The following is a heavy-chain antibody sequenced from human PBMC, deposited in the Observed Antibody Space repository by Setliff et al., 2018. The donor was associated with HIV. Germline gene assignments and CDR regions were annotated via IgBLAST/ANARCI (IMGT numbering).Heavy chain of an antibody. CDR2: IYTRGNT. V-gene: IGHV4-4*09. J-gene: IGHJ5*02. CDR1: GGSISISD. CDR3: ARRSDWFDP. Sequence: SETLSLTCTVSGGSISISDWSWIRQPPGKGLEWIGCIYTRGNTNYDPSLKSRVTISVDTSKNQFSLKLASVTAADTAVYFCARRSDWFDPWGQGTLVTVSS.